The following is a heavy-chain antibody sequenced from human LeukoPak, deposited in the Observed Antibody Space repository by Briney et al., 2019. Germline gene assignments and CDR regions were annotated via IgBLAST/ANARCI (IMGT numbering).Heavy chain of an antibody. CDR1: GGSISSYY. V-gene: IGHV4-4*07. Sequence: SETLSLTCTVSGGSISSYYWSWIRQPAGKGLEWIGRIYTSGSTNYNPSLKSRVTMSVDTSKNQFSLKLSSVTAADTAVYYCARDGISSSSDRILDYWGQGTLVTVSS. D-gene: IGHD6-6*01. CDR2: IYTSGST. J-gene: IGHJ4*02. CDR3: ARDGISSSSDRILDY.